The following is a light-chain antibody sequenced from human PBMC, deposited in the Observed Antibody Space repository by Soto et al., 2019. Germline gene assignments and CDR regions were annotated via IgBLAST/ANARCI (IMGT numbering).Light chain of an antibody. CDR1: SGDVGTYDY. Sequence: QSALTQPASVSGSPGQSITLSCTGTSGDVGTYDYVSWYQQHPGKAPKLIIYEVTNRPSGVSNRFSGSKSGNTASLTISGLQADDEADYYCSSYTNSTNLVFGGGTKVTVL. CDR2: EVT. CDR3: SSYTNSTNLV. J-gene: IGLJ3*02. V-gene: IGLV2-14*01.